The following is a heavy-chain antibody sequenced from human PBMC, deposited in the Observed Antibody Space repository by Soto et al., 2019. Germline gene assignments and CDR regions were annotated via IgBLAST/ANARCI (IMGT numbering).Heavy chain of an antibody. CDR3: ARATVTKNSYYYYMDV. J-gene: IGHJ6*03. Sequence: ASVKVSCKASGGTFSSYTISWVRQAPGQGLEWMGRIIPILGIANYAQKFQGRVTITADKSTSTAYMELSSLRSEDTAVYYCARATVTKNSYYYYMDVWGQGTTVTVSS. CDR2: IIPILGIA. CDR1: GGTFSSYT. D-gene: IGHD4-17*01. V-gene: IGHV1-69*02.